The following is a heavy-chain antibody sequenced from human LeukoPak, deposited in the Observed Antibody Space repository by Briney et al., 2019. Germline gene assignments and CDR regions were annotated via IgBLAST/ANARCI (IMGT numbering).Heavy chain of an antibody. D-gene: IGHD3-9*01. J-gene: IGHJ4*02. CDR2: ISSSSSYI. CDR3: ARDSSYIYDILTGYYPYYFDY. V-gene: IGHV3-21*01. Sequence: GGSLRLSCAASGFTFSSYSMNWVRQAPGKGLEWVSSISSSSSYIYYADSVKGRFTISRDNAKNSLYLQMNSLRAEDTAVYYCARDSSYIYDILTGYYPYYFDYRGQGTLVTVSS. CDR1: GFTFSSYS.